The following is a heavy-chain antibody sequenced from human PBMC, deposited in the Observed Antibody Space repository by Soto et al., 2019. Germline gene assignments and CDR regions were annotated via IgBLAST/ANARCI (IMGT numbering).Heavy chain of an antibody. CDR2: ISGSGGST. CDR3: AKDTHSGSYLRTPLGYFGY. Sequence: GGSLRLSCAASGFTFSSYAMSWVRQAPGKGLEWVSAISGSGGSTYYADSVKGRFTISRDNSKNTLYLQMNSLRAEDTAVYYCAKDTHSGSYLRTPLGYFGYWGQGTLVTVSS. J-gene: IGHJ4*02. V-gene: IGHV3-23*01. CDR1: GFTFSSYA. D-gene: IGHD1-26*01.